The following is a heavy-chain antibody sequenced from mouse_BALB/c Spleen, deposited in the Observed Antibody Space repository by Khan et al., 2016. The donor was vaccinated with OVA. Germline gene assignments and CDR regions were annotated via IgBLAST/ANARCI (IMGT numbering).Heavy chain of an antibody. CDR3: ARVGYNGTMDY. CDR1: GYTFTNYG. J-gene: IGHJ4*01. D-gene: IGHD2-14*01. V-gene: IGHV9-3-1*01. Sequence: QVQLKQSGPELKKPGETVKISCKASGYTFTNYGMNWVKQAPGKGLKWMGWINTYTGEPTYGDDFKGRFAFSLETSASTAYLQINNLKNEDTATYFCARVGYNGTMDYWGQGTSVTVSS. CDR2: INTYTGEP.